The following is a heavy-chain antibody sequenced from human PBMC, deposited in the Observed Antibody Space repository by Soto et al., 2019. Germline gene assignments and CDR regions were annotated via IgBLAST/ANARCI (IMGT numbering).Heavy chain of an antibody. CDR1: GFTFGAYT. CDR2: VRWDGGAT. D-gene: IGHD1-1*01. V-gene: IGHV3-43*01. Sequence: PGGSLRLSCAASGFTFGAYTMHWVCQAPGKGLEWVSLVRWDGGATYYADSVKGRFTISRDNSKNSLYLQMNSLRTEDTALYYCAKDMSPQEQSPPGLWGQGTLVTVSS. J-gene: IGHJ4*02. CDR3: AKDMSPQEQSPPGL.